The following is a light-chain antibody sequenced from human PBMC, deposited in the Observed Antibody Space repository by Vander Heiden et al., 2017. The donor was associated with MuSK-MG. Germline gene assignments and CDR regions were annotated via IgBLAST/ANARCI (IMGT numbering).Light chain of an antibody. Sequence: QSDMTQHASVSGSPGQSSTISCTGTRSEVGGDNYVHWYQQHPGKSPKFMIYDVSNLPSGVSNRFSGSKSGNTASLTSSGRQAEDEADYYCVSYTTTGTWVFGGGTKLTVL. CDR3: VSYTTTGTWV. J-gene: IGLJ3*02. CDR2: DVS. CDR1: RSEVGGDNY. V-gene: IGLV2-14*03.